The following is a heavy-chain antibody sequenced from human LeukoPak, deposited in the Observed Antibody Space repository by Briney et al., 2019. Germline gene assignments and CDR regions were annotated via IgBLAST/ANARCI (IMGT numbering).Heavy chain of an antibody. CDR3: ARHSYSSGWEFDY. V-gene: IGHV4-39*01. J-gene: IGHJ4*02. CDR1: GGSISSSSYY. CDR2: IYYSGST. D-gene: IGHD6-19*01. Sequence: SETLSLTCTVSGGSISSSSYYWGWIRQPPGKGLEWIGSIYYSGSTYYNPSLKSRVTISVDTSRNQFSLKLSSVTATDTAVYYCARHSYSSGWEFDYWGQGTLVTVSS.